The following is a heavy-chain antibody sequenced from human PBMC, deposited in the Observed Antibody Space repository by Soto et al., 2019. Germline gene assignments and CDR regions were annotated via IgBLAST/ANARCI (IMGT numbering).Heavy chain of an antibody. Sequence: SVKVSCKASGYTFTNHGISWVRQAPGQGLEWMGGIIPIFGTANYAQKFQGRVTITADESTSTAYMELSSLRSEDTAVYYCARKFVNTIFGVVPDYYYYGMDVWGQGTTVIVS. D-gene: IGHD3-3*01. CDR3: ARKFVNTIFGVVPDYYYYGMDV. V-gene: IGHV1-69*13. CDR2: IIPIFGTA. CDR1: GYTFTNHG. J-gene: IGHJ6*02.